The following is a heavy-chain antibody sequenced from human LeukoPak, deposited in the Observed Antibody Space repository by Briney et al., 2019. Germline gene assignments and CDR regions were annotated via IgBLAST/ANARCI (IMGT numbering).Heavy chain of an antibody. J-gene: IGHJ4*02. CDR1: GGSISGRY. Sequence: PSETLSLTCAVSGGSISGRYWRWLRQPPGKGLEWIANWRYDGSPNYTPSLESRATISLDTSKNQFSLRLTSVTAADTAVYYCVVTQKWLAFDYWGQGILITVSS. CDR2: WRYDGSP. V-gene: IGHV4-59*08. CDR3: VVTQKWLAFDY. D-gene: IGHD6-19*01.